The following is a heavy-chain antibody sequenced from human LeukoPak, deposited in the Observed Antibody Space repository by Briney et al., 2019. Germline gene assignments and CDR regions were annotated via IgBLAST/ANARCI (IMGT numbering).Heavy chain of an antibody. D-gene: IGHD2-2*01. CDR1: GGSISSGSYY. J-gene: IGHJ6*03. CDR2: IYTSGST. CDR3: ARRPDCSSTSSCPGVWYYYYYMDV. Sequence: SQTLSLTCTVSGGSISSGSYYWSWIRQPAGKGLEWIGRIYTSGSTTYNPSLKSRVTISVDTSKNQFSLKLSSVTAADTAVYYCARRPDCSSTSSCPGVWYYYYYMDVWGKGTTVTVSS. V-gene: IGHV4-61*02.